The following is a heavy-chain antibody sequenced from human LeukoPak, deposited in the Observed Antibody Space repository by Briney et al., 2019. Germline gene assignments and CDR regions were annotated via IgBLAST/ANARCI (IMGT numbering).Heavy chain of an antibody. D-gene: IGHD2-15*01. Sequence: GGALTLSCAASGFTLSSNYMSWVRQAPAKGLDWVSVIYSGGNTNYADSVKGRFTISRDNSKNMVYLQMNSLRSEDTAVYYCARDHCSGCLCYSDYWGQGTLVTVSS. V-gene: IGHV3-66*01. CDR3: ARDHCSGCLCYSDY. CDR2: IYSGGNT. CDR1: GFTLSSNY. J-gene: IGHJ4*02.